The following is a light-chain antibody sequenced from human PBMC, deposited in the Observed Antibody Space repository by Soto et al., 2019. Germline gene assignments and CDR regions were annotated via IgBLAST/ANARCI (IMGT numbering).Light chain of an antibody. CDR2: DNN. CDR1: SSNIGNNY. V-gene: IGLV1-51*01. CDR3: GTWDSSMSAYV. J-gene: IGLJ1*01. Sequence: VLTQPPSVSAAPGQKVTISCSGSSSNIGNNYVSWYQQLPGTAPKLLIYDNNKRPSGIPDRFSGSKSGTSATLGITGLQTGEEADYYCGTWDSSMSAYVFGTGNKVIV.